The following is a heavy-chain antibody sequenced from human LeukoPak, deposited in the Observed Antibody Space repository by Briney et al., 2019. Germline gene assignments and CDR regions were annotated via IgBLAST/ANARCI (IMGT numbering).Heavy chain of an antibody. CDR3: TSTSNYYGSGSYYWYYYYYMDV. Sequence: GGSLRLSCAASGFTFSGSAMHWVRQASGKGLEWVGRIRSKANSYATAYAASVKGRFTISRDDSKNTAYLQMNSLKTEDTAVYYCTSTSNYYGSGSYYWYYYYYMDVWGKGTTVTISS. J-gene: IGHJ6*03. CDR1: GFTFSGSA. CDR2: IRSKANSYAT. D-gene: IGHD3-10*01. V-gene: IGHV3-73*01.